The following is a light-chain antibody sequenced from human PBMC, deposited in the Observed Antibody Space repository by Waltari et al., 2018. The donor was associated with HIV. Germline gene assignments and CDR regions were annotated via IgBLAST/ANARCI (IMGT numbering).Light chain of an antibody. CDR1: QDISNY. V-gene: IGKV1-33*01. J-gene: IGKJ3*01. CDR3: QHYDNLPFT. CDR2: DAS. Sequence: DIQMTQSPSSLSASVGDRVTITCQASQDISNYLNWYQQKPGKAPKLLIYDASNLETGVPSRFSGSGSGTDFTFTISSLQPEDIATYYCQHYDNLPFTFGPGTQVDVK.